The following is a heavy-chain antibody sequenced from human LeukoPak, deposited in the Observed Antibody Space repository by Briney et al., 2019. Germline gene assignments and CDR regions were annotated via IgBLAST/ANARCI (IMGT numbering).Heavy chain of an antibody. CDR1: GGTFSSYA. D-gene: IGHD6-25*01. Sequence: ASVKVSCKASGGTFSSYAISWVRQAPGQGLEWMGWINPNSGGTNYAQKFQGRVTMTRDTSISTAYMELSRLRSDDTAVYYCARAGRAAPFDYWGQGTLVTVSS. J-gene: IGHJ4*02. CDR2: INPNSGGT. CDR3: ARAGRAAPFDY. V-gene: IGHV1-2*02.